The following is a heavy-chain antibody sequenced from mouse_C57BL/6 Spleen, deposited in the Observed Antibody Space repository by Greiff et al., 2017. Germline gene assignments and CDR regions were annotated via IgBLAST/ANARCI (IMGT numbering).Heavy chain of an antibody. V-gene: IGHV1-80*01. Sequence: QVQLQQSGAELVKPGASVKISCKASGYAFSSYWMNWVKQRPGKGLEWIGQIYPGDGDTNYNGKFKGKATLTAHKSSSTAYMQLSSLTSEDSAVYFCARSLFTTVVAKDAMDYWGQGTSGTVSS. J-gene: IGHJ4*01. CDR3: ARSLFTTVVAKDAMDY. CDR1: GYAFSSYW. CDR2: IYPGDGDT. D-gene: IGHD1-1*01.